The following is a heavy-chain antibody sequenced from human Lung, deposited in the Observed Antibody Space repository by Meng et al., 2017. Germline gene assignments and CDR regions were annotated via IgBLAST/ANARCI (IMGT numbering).Heavy chain of an antibody. CDR1: GYSFINYD. CDR3: ARYVPNGSFWYFDF. Sequence: QVQLVPSGADAKKPGASMKVSCKASGYSFINYDISWVRQAPGQGLEWMGWISVKNGEAKYPQNFQGRVTMTTDTTTSTAYMELRSLTSDDTAVYYCARYVPNGSFWYFDFWGRGTLVTVSS. D-gene: IGHD6-13*01. J-gene: IGHJ2*01. CDR2: ISVKNGEA. V-gene: IGHV1-18*01.